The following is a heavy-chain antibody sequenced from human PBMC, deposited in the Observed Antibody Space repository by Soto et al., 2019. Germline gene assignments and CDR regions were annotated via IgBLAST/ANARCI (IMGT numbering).Heavy chain of an antibody. V-gene: IGHV1-18*01. CDR2: ISPYKGNT. CDR1: GYTFSSIG. CDR3: ARDLDASGSYYTDY. J-gene: IGHJ4*02. Sequence: ASVKVSCKASGYTFSSIGISWVRQAPGQGLEWMGWISPYKGNTHYAQGLQGRVTMTTDTSTSTAYMELRSLRSDDTAVYYCARDLDASGSYYTDYSGQGTLVNVS. D-gene: IGHD3-10*01.